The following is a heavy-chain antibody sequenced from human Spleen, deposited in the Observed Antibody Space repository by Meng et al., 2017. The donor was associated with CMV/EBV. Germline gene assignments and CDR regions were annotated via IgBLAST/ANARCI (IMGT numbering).Heavy chain of an antibody. D-gene: IGHD3-10*01. CDR2: INTDASPT. Sequence: GESLKISCEASGFTLSSYWMHWVRQAPGKGPEWLSRINTDASPTTYADIVKGHFTISRDNAKNTLYLEMNSLRAEDSALYYCARAVEMVRGGISWHYYYAMDVWGQGTTVTVSS. CDR3: ARAVEMVRGGISWHYYYAMDV. J-gene: IGHJ6*02. V-gene: IGHV3-74*03. CDR1: GFTLSSYW.